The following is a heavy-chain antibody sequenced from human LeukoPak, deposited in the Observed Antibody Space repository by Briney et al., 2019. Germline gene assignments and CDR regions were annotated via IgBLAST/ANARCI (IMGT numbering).Heavy chain of an antibody. CDR2: IKQDRSEK. CDR3: ARVLMVRGVNDY. Sequence: GGSLRLSCAASGFTFTNYWMSWVRQAPGKGLELVANIKQDRSEKYYVDSVKGRFTISRDNAKNSLYLQMNSLRAEDTAVYYCARVLMVRGVNDYWGQGTLVTVSS. D-gene: IGHD3-10*01. J-gene: IGHJ4*02. V-gene: IGHV3-7*01. CDR1: GFTFTNYW.